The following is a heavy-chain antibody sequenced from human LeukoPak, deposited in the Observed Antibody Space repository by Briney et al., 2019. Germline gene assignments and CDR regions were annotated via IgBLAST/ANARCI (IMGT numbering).Heavy chain of an antibody. Sequence: ASVKVSCXASGYTFTNYGITWVRQAPGQGLEWMGRINPNSGGTNYAQKFQGRVTMTRDTSISTAYMELSRLRSDDTAVYYCARDYDSSGYYGYYWGQGTLVTVSS. CDR1: GYTFTNYG. CDR2: INPNSGGT. V-gene: IGHV1-2*06. CDR3: ARDYDSSGYYGYY. D-gene: IGHD3-22*01. J-gene: IGHJ4*02.